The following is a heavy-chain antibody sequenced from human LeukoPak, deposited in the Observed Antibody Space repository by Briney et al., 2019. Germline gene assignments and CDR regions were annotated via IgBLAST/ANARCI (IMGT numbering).Heavy chain of an antibody. CDR3: ARSRLSYCGGDCYPEMAAFDI. CDR1: GGSISSGGYY. D-gene: IGHD2-21*02. J-gene: IGHJ3*02. V-gene: IGHV4-31*03. Sequence: PSETLSLTCTVSGGSISSGGYYWSWIRQHPGTGLEWIGYIYYSGSTYYNPSLKSRVTISVDTSKNQFSLKLSSVTAADTAVYYCARSRLSYCGGDCYPEMAAFDIWGQGTMVTVSS. CDR2: IYYSGST.